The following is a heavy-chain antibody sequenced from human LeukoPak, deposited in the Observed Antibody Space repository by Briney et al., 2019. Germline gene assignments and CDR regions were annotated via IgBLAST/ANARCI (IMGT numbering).Heavy chain of an antibody. CDR2: VSTGSTYI. D-gene: IGHD6-19*01. V-gene: IGHV3-21*01. CDR1: GFTFSNYN. CDR3: AQSSGWYPLFDY. Sequence: GGSLRLSCATSGFTFSNYNMKWVRQAPGKGLEWVSSVSTGSTYIYYADSVKGRFTISRDDAKNSLYLQMNSLRAEDTAVYYCAQSSGWYPLFDYWGQGTLVTVSS. J-gene: IGHJ4*02.